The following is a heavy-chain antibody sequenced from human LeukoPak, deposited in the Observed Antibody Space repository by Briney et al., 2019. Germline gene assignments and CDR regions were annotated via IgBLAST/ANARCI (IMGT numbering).Heavy chain of an antibody. J-gene: IGHJ6*03. V-gene: IGHV3-23*01. Sequence: GGSLRLSCAASGFTFSSYAMSWVRQAPGEGLEWVSAISGSGGSAYYADSVKGRFTISRDNSKNTLYLQMNSLRAEDTAVYYCASYYGDFGLGNYNYYMDVWGKGTTVTVYS. D-gene: IGHD4-17*01. CDR1: GFTFSSYA. CDR2: ISGSGGSA. CDR3: ASYYGDFGLGNYNYYMDV.